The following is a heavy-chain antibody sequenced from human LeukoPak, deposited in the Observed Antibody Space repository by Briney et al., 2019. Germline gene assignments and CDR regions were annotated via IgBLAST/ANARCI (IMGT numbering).Heavy chain of an antibody. CDR3: ARGYCTSNSCSNFDS. D-gene: IGHD2-2*01. CDR2: VYAGDSDT. CDR1: GYSFSNFW. V-gene: IGHV5-51*01. J-gene: IGHJ4*02. Sequence: GESLKISCKGSGYSFSNFWVAWVRQMPGKGLEWMGIVYAGDSDTRYSPSFRGQVAISADNSINTAYLQWGSLKASDSAMYYCARGYCTSNSCSNFDSWGQGTQVTVSS.